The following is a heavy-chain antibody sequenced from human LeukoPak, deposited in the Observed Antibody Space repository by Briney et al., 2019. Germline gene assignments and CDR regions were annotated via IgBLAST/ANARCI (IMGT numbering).Heavy chain of an antibody. CDR1: GYSISSGYY. CDR3: ARGVGGSGSYFGY. V-gene: IGHV4-38-2*02. J-gene: IGHJ4*02. CDR2: IYHSGST. Sequence: SETLSLTCTVSGYSISSGYYWGWIRQPPGKGLEWIGSIYHSGSTYYNPSLKSRVTISVDTSKNQFSLKLSSVTAADTAVYYCARGVGGSGSYFGYWGQGTLVIVSS. D-gene: IGHD3-16*01.